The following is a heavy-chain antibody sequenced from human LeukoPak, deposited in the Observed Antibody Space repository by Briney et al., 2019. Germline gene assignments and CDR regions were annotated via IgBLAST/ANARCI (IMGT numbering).Heavy chain of an antibody. Sequence: GGSLRLSCAASGFTFSSYWMSWVRQAPGKGLEWVANIKQDGSEKYYVDSVKGRFTISRDNAKNSLYLQMNSLRAEDTAVYYCARLLVYNSGGEAFDYWGPGTLVTVSS. V-gene: IGHV3-7*01. J-gene: IGHJ4*02. CDR3: ARLLVYNSGGEAFDY. CDR1: GFTFSSYW. D-gene: IGHD3-10*01. CDR2: IKQDGSEK.